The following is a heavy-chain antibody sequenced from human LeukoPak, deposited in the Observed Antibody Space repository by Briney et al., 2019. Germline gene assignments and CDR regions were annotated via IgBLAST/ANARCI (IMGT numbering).Heavy chain of an antibody. CDR2: ISSSSSYI. D-gene: IGHD4-17*01. J-gene: IGHJ3*02. Sequence: GGSLRLSCAASGFTFSSYSMNWVPQAPGKGLEWVSSISSSSSYIYYADSVMGRFTISRDNAKSTLYLQINSMRANDTPVYFFAGYGDYNDAFDIWGQGTMVTVSS. V-gene: IGHV3-21*03. CDR3: AGYGDYNDAFDI. CDR1: GFTFSSYS.